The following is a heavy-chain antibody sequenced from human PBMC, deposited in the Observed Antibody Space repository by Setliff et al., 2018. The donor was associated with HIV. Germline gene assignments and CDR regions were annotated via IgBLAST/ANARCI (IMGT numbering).Heavy chain of an antibody. CDR2: IDNDVNSI. V-gene: IGHV3-74*01. J-gene: IGHJ2*01. D-gene: IGHD6-19*01. Sequence: GGSLRLSCAASGFTFSTYWMHWVRQAPGKGLVWVARIDNDVNSIRYADSVKGRFTISRDNAKNTLYLQMDSLSAEDTAVYYCARDPTWGSGWYLDLWGRGTLVTVSS. CDR3: ARDPTWGSGWYLDL. CDR1: GFTFSTYW.